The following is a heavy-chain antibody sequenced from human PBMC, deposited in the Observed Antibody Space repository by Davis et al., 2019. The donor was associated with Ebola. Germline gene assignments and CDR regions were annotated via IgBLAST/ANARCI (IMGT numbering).Heavy chain of an antibody. J-gene: IGHJ4*02. Sequence: GESLKISCAASGFTFSDYYMSWIRQAPGKGLEWVANIKQDGSEKYYVDSVKGRFTISRDNAKNSLYLQMNSLRAEDTAVYYCAREILRIFDYWGQGTLVTVSS. V-gene: IGHV3-7*01. CDR3: AREILRIFDY. CDR2: IKQDGSEK. D-gene: IGHD3-16*01. CDR1: GFTFSDYY.